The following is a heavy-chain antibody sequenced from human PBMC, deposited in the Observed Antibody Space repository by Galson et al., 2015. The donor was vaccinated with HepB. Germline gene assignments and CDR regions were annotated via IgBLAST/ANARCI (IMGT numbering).Heavy chain of an antibody. V-gene: IGHV1-3*01. D-gene: IGHD3-10*01. CDR1: GYTFTSHA. CDR3: ARGRGPVIPWFGELQTIPQHYGMDV. Sequence: SVKVSCKASGYTFTSHAIHWVRQAPGQRLEWMGWINAGNGNTKYSQKFQGRVTITRDTSASTAYMELSSLRSEDTAVYYCARGRGPVIPWFGELQTIPQHYGMDVWGQGTTVTVSS. J-gene: IGHJ6*02. CDR2: INAGNGNT.